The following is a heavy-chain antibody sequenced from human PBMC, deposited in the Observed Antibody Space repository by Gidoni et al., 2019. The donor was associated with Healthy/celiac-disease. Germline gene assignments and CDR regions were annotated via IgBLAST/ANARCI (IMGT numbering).Heavy chain of an antibody. CDR1: GGSFSGYY. Sequence: QVQLQQWGAGLLKPSETLSLTCAVYGGSFSGYYWSWIRQPPGKGLEWIGEINHSGSTNYNPSLKSRVTISVDTSKNQFSLKLSSVTAADTAVYYCASRRKLGATNFDYWGQGTLVTVSS. J-gene: IGHJ4*02. CDR2: INHSGST. CDR3: ASRRKLGATNFDY. V-gene: IGHV4-34*01. D-gene: IGHD1-26*01.